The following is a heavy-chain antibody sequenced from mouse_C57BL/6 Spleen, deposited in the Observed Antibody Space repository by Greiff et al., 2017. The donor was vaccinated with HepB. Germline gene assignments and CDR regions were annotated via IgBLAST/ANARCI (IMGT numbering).Heavy chain of an antibody. CDR3: ARKDYDWFAY. CDR1: GYAFSSSW. J-gene: IGHJ3*01. V-gene: IGHV1-82*01. CDR2: IYPGDGDT. D-gene: IGHD2-4*01. Sequence: QVQLQQSGPELVKPGASVKISCKASGYAFSSSWMNWVKQRPGQGLEWIGRIYPGDGDTNYNGKFKGKATLTADKSSSTAYMQLSSLTSEDSAVYFCARKDYDWFAYWGQGTLVTVSA.